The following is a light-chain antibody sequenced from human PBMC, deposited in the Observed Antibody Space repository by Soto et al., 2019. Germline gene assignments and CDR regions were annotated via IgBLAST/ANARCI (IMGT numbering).Light chain of an antibody. Sequence: EIVLTQSPGTLSLSPGERTTLSCRASQSVSSNFLDWYQQKPGQAPRLLIYGASSRATGIPDRFSGSGSGTDFTLTISSLEPEDFAVYYCQQRSNWPRFTFGPGTKVDIK. CDR1: QSVSSNF. CDR2: GAS. CDR3: QQRSNWPRFT. V-gene: IGKV3D-20*02. J-gene: IGKJ3*01.